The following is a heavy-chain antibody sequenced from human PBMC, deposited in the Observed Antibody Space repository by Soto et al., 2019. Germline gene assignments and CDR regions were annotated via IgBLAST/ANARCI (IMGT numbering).Heavy chain of an antibody. CDR3: ARVASYYDILTGYYTLNWFDP. Sequence: SETLSLTCTVSGGSISSGDYYWSWIRQPPGKGLEWIGYIYYSGSTYYNPSLKSRVTISVDTSKNQFSLKLSSVTAADTAVYYCARVASYYDILTGYYTLNWFDPWGQGTLVT. V-gene: IGHV4-30-4*01. CDR1: GGSISSGDYY. J-gene: IGHJ5*02. CDR2: IYYSGST. D-gene: IGHD3-9*01.